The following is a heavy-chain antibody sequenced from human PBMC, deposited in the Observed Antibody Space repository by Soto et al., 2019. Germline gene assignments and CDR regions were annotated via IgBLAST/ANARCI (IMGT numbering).Heavy chain of an antibody. D-gene: IGHD3-10*01. J-gene: IGHJ4*02. CDR1: GFTFSSYG. Sequence: GGSLRLSCAASGFTFSSYGMHWVRQAPGKGLEWVAVISYDGSNKYYADSVKGRFTISRDNSKNTLYLQMNSLRAEDTAVYYCAKVFPTSSAALDYWGQGTLVTVSS. V-gene: IGHV3-30*18. CDR2: ISYDGSNK. CDR3: AKVFPTSSAALDY.